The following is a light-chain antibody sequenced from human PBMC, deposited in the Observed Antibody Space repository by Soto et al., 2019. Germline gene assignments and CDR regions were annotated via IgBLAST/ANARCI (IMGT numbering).Light chain of an antibody. V-gene: IGKV3-20*01. CDR2: GAS. Sequence: EIVLTQSPGTLSLSPGERATLSCRASQSVSSSYLAWYQQKPGQAPRLLIYGASSRATGIPDRFSGSRSGTDFTLTISRLEPEDFAVYYCQQYGGYLTFGPGTKVGIK. J-gene: IGKJ3*01. CDR1: QSVSSSY. CDR3: QQYGGYLT.